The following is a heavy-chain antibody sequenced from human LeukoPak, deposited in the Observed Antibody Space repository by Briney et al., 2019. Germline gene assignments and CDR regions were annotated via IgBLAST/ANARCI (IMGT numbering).Heavy chain of an antibody. CDR2: ISGSGGST. D-gene: IGHD1-26*01. CDR3: AKDGPIVGARPFDY. Sequence: GGSLRLSCATPGFTLSSYSLSRVRHAPRKGLERVSAISGSGGSTYYADSVKGRFTISRDNSKNTLYLQMNSLRAEDTAVYYCAKDGPIVGARPFDYWGQGTLVTVSS. V-gene: IGHV3-23*01. J-gene: IGHJ4*02. CDR1: GFTLSSYS.